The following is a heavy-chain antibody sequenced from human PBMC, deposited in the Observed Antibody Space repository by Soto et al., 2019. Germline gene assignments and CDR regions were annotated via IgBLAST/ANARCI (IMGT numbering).Heavy chain of an antibody. Sequence: QVQLVQSGAEVKKPGASVKVSCKASGYTFTSYGISWVRQAPGQGLEWMGWISAYNGNTNYAQKLQGRVTMTTDTPTATAYMESRSLRSDDTAVYDCASVWGGSDLHWFDPWGQGTLVTVSS. CDR2: ISAYNGNT. CDR3: ASVWGGSDLHWFDP. CDR1: GYTFTSYG. V-gene: IGHV1-18*01. J-gene: IGHJ5*02. D-gene: IGHD1-26*01.